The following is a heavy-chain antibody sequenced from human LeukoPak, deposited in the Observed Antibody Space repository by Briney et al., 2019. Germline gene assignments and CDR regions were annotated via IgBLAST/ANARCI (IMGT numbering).Heavy chain of an antibody. CDR3: ARGQSSGYYSFDQ. V-gene: IGHV4-31*03. CDR1: GGSISSGGYY. Sequence: SETLSLTCTVSGGSISSGGYYWSWIRQHPGKGLEWIGYIYYSGSTYYNPSLKSRVTISVDTSKNQFSLRLSSVTAADTAVYYCARGQSSGYYSFDQWGQGTLVTVSS. CDR2: IYYSGST. J-gene: IGHJ5*02. D-gene: IGHD3-22*01.